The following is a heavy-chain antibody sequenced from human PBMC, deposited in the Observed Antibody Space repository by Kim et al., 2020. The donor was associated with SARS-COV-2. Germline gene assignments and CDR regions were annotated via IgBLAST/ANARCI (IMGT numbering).Heavy chain of an antibody. J-gene: IGHJ2*01. CDR3: ARVPQVLWFGELSDWYFDL. CDR1: GFTFSSYS. D-gene: IGHD3-10*01. CDR2: ISSSSSYI. V-gene: IGHV3-21*01. Sequence: GGSLRLSCAASGFTFSSYSMNWVRQAPGKGLEWVSSISSSSSYIYYADSVKGRFTISRDNAKNSLYLQMNSLRAEDTAVYYCARVPQVLWFGELSDWYFDLWGRVTLVTVSS.